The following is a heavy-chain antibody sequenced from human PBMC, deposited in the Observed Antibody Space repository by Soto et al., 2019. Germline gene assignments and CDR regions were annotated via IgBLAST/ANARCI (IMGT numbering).Heavy chain of an antibody. J-gene: IGHJ5*02. CDR2: IYYSGST. CDR1: GGSISSSSYY. V-gene: IGHV4-39*01. D-gene: IGHD3-3*01. Sequence: PSETLSLTCTVSGGSISSSSYYWGWIRQPPGKGLEWIGSIYYSGSTYYNPSLKSRVTISVDTSKNQFSLKLSSVTAADTAVYYCARTPSQNYDFWSGYYSNWFDPWGQGTLVTVSS. CDR3: ARTPSQNYDFWSGYYSNWFDP.